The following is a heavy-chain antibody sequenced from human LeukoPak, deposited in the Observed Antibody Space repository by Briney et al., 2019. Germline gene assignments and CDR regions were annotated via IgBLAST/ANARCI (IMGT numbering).Heavy chain of an antibody. D-gene: IGHD3-22*01. CDR3: AGLQTYYYDSSGHDFDY. CDR2: IYYSGST. Sequence: SETLSLTCSVSGYSITSSYYWSWIRQPPGKGLEWIGYIYYSGSTNYNPSLKSRVTISVDTSKNQFSLKLSSVTAADTAVYYCAGLQTYYYDSSGHDFDYWGQGTLVTVSS. J-gene: IGHJ4*02. V-gene: IGHV4-59*01. CDR1: GYSITSSYY.